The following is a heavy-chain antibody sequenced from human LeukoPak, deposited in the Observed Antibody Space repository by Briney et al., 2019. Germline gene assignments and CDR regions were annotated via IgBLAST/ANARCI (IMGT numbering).Heavy chain of an antibody. Sequence: EASVKVPCKASGYTFTGYYMHWVRQAPGQGLEWMGWINPNSGGTNYAQKFQGWVTMTRDTSISTAYMELSRLRSDDTAVYYCARAGTVEMTPLDYWGQGTLVTVSS. CDR3: ARAGTVEMTPLDY. CDR1: GYTFTGYY. CDR2: INPNSGGT. D-gene: IGHD5-24*01. J-gene: IGHJ4*02. V-gene: IGHV1-2*04.